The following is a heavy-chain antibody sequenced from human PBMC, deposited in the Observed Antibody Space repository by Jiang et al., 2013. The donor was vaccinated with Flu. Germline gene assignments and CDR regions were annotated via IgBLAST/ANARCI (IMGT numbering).Heavy chain of an antibody. V-gene: IGHV4-34*01. J-gene: IGHJ5*02. CDR1: GGSFSGYY. CDR2: INHSGST. Sequence: LLKPSETLSLTCAVYGGSFSGYYWSWIRQPPGKGLEWIGEINHSGSTNYNPSLKSRVTISVDTSKNQFSLKLSSVTAADTAVYYCARRALGPYSSGRDTTPPHHNWFDPWGQGTLVTVSS. D-gene: IGHD6-19*01. CDR3: ARRALGPYSSGRDTTPPHHNWFDP.